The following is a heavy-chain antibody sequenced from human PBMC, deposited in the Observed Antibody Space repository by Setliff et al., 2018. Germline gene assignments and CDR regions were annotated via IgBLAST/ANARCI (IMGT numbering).Heavy chain of an antibody. Sequence: SVKVSCKASGYTFISYDISWVRQAPGQGLEWMGWIIPIFGTANYAQKFQGRVTITTDESTSTAYMELSSLRSEDTAVYYCARDYPADSSGWYPYYYGMDVWGQGTTVTVSS. CDR2: IIPIFGTA. J-gene: IGHJ6*02. CDR1: GYTFISYD. CDR3: ARDYPADSSGWYPYYYGMDV. V-gene: IGHV1-69*05. D-gene: IGHD6-19*01.